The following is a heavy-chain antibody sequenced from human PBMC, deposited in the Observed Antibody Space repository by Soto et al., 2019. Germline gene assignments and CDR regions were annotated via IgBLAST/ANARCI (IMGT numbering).Heavy chain of an antibody. V-gene: IGHV4-30-4*01. CDR1: GGSISSGDYY. J-gene: IGHJ5*02. Sequence: PSETRSLTCTVSGGSISSGDYYWSWIRQPPGKGLEWIGYIYYSGSTYYNPSLKSRVTISVDTSKNQFSLKLSSVTAADTAVYYCATEYYGNYNWLDPWGQGTLVTVSS. CDR3: ATEYYGNYNWLDP. CDR2: IYYSGST. D-gene: IGHD3-16*01.